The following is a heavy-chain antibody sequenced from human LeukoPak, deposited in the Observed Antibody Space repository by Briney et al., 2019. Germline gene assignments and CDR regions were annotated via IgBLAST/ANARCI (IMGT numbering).Heavy chain of an antibody. V-gene: IGHV4-59*01. CDR1: GGSITNYY. D-gene: IGHD4-17*01. CDR2: TYYGGST. J-gene: IGHJ5*02. Sequence: TSETLSLTCTVSGGSITNYYWSWIRQPPEKGLEWIGYTYYGGSTKFNPSLKSRVAISVDTSKKQFSLNLTSVTAADTAVYYCARGPSVTSIGGPWGQGTLVTVSA. CDR3: ARGPSVTSIGGP.